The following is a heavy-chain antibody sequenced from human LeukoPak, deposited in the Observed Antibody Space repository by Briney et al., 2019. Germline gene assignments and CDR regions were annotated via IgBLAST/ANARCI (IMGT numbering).Heavy chain of an antibody. CDR2: INPNSGGT. D-gene: IGHD3-16*02. V-gene: IGHV1-2*02. CDR1: GYTFTGYY. CDR3: ASGLTWGSYRHHDAFDI. Sequence: ASVKVSCRASGYTFTGYYMHWVRQAPGQGLEWMGWINPNSGGTNYAQKFQGRVTMTRDTSISTAYMELSRLRSDDTAVYYCASGLTWGSYRHHDAFDIWGQGTMVTVSS. J-gene: IGHJ3*02.